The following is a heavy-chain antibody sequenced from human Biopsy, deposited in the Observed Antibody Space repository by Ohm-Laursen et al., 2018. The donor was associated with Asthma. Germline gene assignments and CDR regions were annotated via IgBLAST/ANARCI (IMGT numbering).Heavy chain of an antibody. CDR1: GGAIDSGAYY. J-gene: IGHJ6*02. CDR2: IYYSGST. CDR3: ARDWMPTIIPDPYYHHGIDV. V-gene: IGHV4-31*03. D-gene: IGHD2-21*01. Sequence: TLSLTCTVSGGAIDSGAYYWSWIRQLPGKGLEWIGYIYYSGSTYYNPSLKSRVTISVDTSQNQFSLNLNSVTAADAAVYYCARDWMPTIIPDPYYHHGIDVWGQGTTVTVSS.